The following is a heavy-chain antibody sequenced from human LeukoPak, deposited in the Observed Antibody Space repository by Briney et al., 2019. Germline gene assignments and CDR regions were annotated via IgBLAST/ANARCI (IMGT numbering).Heavy chain of an antibody. CDR3: ARGGSDTAMAHDY. J-gene: IGHJ4*02. Sequence: PGGSLRLSCAASGFTFSNHWMHWVRQAPGKGLMWVSRISRGASRTDYADSVKGRFTISRDDAKNTLYLQVNSLRVEDTGVYFCARGGSDTAMAHDYWGQGTLVTVSS. V-gene: IGHV3-74*01. CDR2: ISRGASRT. CDR1: GFTFSNHW. D-gene: IGHD5-18*01.